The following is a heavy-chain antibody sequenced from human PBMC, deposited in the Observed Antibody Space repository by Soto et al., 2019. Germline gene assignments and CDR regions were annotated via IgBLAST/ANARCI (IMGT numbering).Heavy chain of an antibody. Sequence: ASVKVSCKVSGYTLTELSMHWVRQAPGKGLEWMGGFDPEDGETIYAQKFQGRVTMTEDTSTDTAYMELSSLRSEDTAVYYCATVSPFHRDGYNHYFDYWGQGTLVTVSS. J-gene: IGHJ4*02. CDR1: GYTLTELS. CDR2: FDPEDGET. D-gene: IGHD5-12*01. CDR3: ATVSPFHRDGYNHYFDY. V-gene: IGHV1-24*01.